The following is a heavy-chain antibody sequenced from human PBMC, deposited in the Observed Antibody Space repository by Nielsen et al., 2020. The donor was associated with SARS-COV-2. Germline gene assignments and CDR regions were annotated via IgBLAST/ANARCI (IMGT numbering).Heavy chain of an antibody. CDR2: ISSSSSYI. J-gene: IGHJ4*02. D-gene: IGHD6-13*01. CDR1: GFTFSSYS. Sequence: GGSLRLSCAASGFTFSSYSMNWVRQAPGKGLEWVSSISSSSSYIYYADSVKGRFTISRDNSKNTLYLQMNSLRAEDTAVYYCARSRRIAGGRYYFDYWGQGTLVTVSS. V-gene: IGHV3-21*01. CDR3: ARSRRIAGGRYYFDY.